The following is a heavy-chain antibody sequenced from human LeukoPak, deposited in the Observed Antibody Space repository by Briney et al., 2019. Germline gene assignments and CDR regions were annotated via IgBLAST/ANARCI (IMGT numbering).Heavy chain of an antibody. CDR2: IYYSGST. CDR1: GGSISISSYY. D-gene: IGHD4-11*01. V-gene: IGHV4-39*01. Sequence: SETLSLTCTVSGGSISISSYYWGWIRQAPGKGLVWIGSIYYSGSTYDNPSLKSRVTISLDTSKNEFSLKLSSVTAADTAVYYCARHESSYSNYYPYFDCWGQGTLVTVSS. J-gene: IGHJ4*02. CDR3: ARHESSYSNYYPYFDC.